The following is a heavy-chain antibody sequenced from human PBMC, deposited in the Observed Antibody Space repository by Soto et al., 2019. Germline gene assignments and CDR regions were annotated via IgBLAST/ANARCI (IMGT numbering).Heavy chain of an antibody. CDR1: GFTFSSYG. V-gene: IGHV3-30*18. Sequence: PGGSLRLSCAASGFTFSSYGMHWVRQAPGKGLEWVAVISYDGSNKYYADSVKGRFTISRDNSKNTLYLQMNSLRAEDTAVYYCAKEEDIVVVPAARYGMDAWGQGTTVTVSS. J-gene: IGHJ6*02. CDR2: ISYDGSNK. D-gene: IGHD2-2*01. CDR3: AKEEDIVVVPAARYGMDA.